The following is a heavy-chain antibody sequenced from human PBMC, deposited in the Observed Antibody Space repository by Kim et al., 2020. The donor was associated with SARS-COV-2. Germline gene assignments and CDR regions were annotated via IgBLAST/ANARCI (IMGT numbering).Heavy chain of an antibody. J-gene: IGHJ5*02. D-gene: IGHD6-6*01. CDR3: AEYSSSSGWLDP. CDR2: IYSDGRT. Sequence: GGSLRLSCAASGFSVISTFMSWVRQAPGKGLEWVSVIYSDGRTVYADSVKGRFTVSRDDSKNTLYLQMNSLRDQDTAVYYCAEYSSSSGWLDPWGQGTLV. CDR1: GFSVISTF. V-gene: IGHV3-53*01.